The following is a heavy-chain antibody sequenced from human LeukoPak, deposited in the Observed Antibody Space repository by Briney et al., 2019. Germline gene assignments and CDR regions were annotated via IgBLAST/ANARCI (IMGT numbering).Heavy chain of an antibody. V-gene: IGHV4-31*03. CDR2: IYYSGST. CDR3: ARAGVGVYDFWSGYAGLAHYYGMDV. Sequence: SETLSLTCTVSGGSISSGGYYWSWFRQHPGKGLEWIGYIYYSGSTYYNPSLKSRVTISVDTSKNQFSLKLSSVTAADTAVYYCARAGVGVYDFWSGYAGLAHYYGMDVWGQGTTVTVSS. CDR1: GGSISSGGYY. D-gene: IGHD3-3*01. J-gene: IGHJ6*02.